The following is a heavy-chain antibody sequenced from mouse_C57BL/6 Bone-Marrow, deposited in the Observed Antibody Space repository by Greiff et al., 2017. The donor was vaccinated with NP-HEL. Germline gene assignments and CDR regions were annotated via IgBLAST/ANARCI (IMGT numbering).Heavy chain of an antibody. Sequence: QVQLKQSGAELVRPGASVTLSCKASGYTFTDYEMHWVKQTPVHGLEWIGAIDPETGGTAYNQKFKGKAILTADKSSSTAYMELRSLTSEDSAVYYCTRRLVGATDAMDYWGQGTSVTVSS. CDR1: GYTFTDYE. J-gene: IGHJ4*01. CDR2: IDPETGGT. CDR3: TRRLVGATDAMDY. D-gene: IGHD1-1*02. V-gene: IGHV1-15*01.